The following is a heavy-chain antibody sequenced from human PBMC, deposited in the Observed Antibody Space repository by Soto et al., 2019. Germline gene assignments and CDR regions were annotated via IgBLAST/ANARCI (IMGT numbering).Heavy chain of an antibody. CDR3: ARLSVIYYDSSGYLY. D-gene: IGHD3-22*01. V-gene: IGHV5-51*01. CDR2: IYPGDSDT. CDR1: GYSFTSYW. Sequence: PGESLKISCKGSGYSFTSYWIGWVRQMPGKGLEWMGIIYPGDSDTRYSPSFQGQVTISADKSISTAYLQWSSLKASDTAMYYCARLSVIYYDSSGYLYWGQGTLVTVSS. J-gene: IGHJ4*02.